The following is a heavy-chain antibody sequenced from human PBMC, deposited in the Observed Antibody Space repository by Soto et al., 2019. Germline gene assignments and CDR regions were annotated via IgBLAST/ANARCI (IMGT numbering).Heavy chain of an antibody. CDR3: ARGRYGDY. Sequence: QVHLVQSGAEVKKPGASVKVSCKASGYTFTSYGITWVRQAPGQGLEWMGWISAHNGNTDYAQKRQGGVMVTRATSTSTAYMELRSLRSDYTAVYYCARGRYGDYWGQGALVTVSS. CDR1: GYTFTSYG. CDR2: ISAHNGNT. V-gene: IGHV1-18*01. D-gene: IGHD1-1*01. J-gene: IGHJ4*02.